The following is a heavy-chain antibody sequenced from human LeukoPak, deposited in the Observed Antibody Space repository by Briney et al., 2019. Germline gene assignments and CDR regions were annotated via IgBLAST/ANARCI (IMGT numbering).Heavy chain of an antibody. CDR3: AREASSSWCHAFDI. Sequence: SETLSLTCTVSGGSISSYYWSWIRQPPGKGLEWIGYIYYSGSTNYNPSLKSRVTISVDTSKNQFSLKLSSVTAADTAVYYCAREASSSWCHAFDIWGQGTMVTVSS. CDR2: IYYSGST. V-gene: IGHV4-59*01. CDR1: GGSISSYY. J-gene: IGHJ3*02. D-gene: IGHD6-13*01.